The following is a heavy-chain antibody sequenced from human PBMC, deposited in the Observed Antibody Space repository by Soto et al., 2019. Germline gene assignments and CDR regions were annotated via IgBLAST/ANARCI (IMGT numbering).Heavy chain of an antibody. D-gene: IGHD1-1*01. Sequence: ASVKVSCKASGYTFTGYYMHWVRQAPGQGLEWMGWINPNSGGTNYAQKFQGRVTMTRDTSISTAYMELSRLRSDDTAVYYCAKDGEHDWNTNDYWGQGTLGTVS. CDR2: INPNSGGT. CDR1: GYTFTGYY. V-gene: IGHV1-2*02. CDR3: AKDGEHDWNTNDY. J-gene: IGHJ4*02.